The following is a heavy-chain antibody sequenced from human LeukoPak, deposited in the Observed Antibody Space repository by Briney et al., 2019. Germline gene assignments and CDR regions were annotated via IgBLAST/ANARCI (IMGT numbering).Heavy chain of an antibody. V-gene: IGHV1-2*02. CDR3: ARPSSYSSSWLYFDY. D-gene: IGHD6-13*01. J-gene: IGHJ4*02. CDR2: INPNSGGT. CDR1: GYTFTGYY. Sequence: GRSLRLSCAASGYTFTGYYMHWVRQAPGQGLEWMGWINPNSGGTNYAQKFQGRVTMTRDTSISTAYMELSRLRSDDTAVYYCARPSSYSSSWLYFDYWGQGTLVTVSS.